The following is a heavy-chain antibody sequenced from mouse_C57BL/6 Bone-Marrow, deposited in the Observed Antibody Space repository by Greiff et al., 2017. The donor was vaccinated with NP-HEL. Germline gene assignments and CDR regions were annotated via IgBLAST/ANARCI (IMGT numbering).Heavy chain of an antibody. Sequence: QVQLQQPGAELVKPGASVKLSCKASGYTFTSYWMHWVKQRPGQGLEWIGMIHPNSGSTNYNEKFKSKATLTVDKSSSTAYMQLSSLTSEDSAVYYCARETTTIWPPDYFDYWGQGTTLTVSS. CDR1: GYTFTSYW. D-gene: IGHD2-12*01. CDR2: IHPNSGST. CDR3: ARETTTIWPPDYFDY. J-gene: IGHJ2*01. V-gene: IGHV1-64*01.